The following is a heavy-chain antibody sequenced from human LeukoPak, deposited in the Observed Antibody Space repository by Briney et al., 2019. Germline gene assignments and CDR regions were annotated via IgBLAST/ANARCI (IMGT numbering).Heavy chain of an antibody. CDR2: IYYSGST. CDR1: GGSISSSSYY. V-gene: IGHV4-39*07. Sequence: PSETLSLTCTVSGGSISSSSYYWGWIRQPPGKGLEWIGSIYYSGSTYYNPSLKSRVTISVDTSKNQFSLKLSSVTAADTAVYYCATLIQLWLVHFDYWGQGTLVTVSS. D-gene: IGHD5-18*01. J-gene: IGHJ4*02. CDR3: ATLIQLWLVHFDY.